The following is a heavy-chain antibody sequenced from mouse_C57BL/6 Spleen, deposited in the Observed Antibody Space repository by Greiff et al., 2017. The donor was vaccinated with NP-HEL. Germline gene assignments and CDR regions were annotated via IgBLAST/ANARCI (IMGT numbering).Heavy chain of an antibody. CDR1: GYAFTSSW. CDR3: ARGGDYEYDGYD. D-gene: IGHD2-4*01. V-gene: IGHV1-82*01. J-gene: IGHJ4*01. CDR2: IYPGDGGT. Sequence: VQRVESGPELVKPGASVKISCKASGYAFTSSWMNWVKQRPGKGLEWIGRIYPGDGGTNYNGKFKGKATLTVDKSSSTAYMQLSSLTSEDSAVYFCARGGDYEYDGYDRGQGASVTVSS.